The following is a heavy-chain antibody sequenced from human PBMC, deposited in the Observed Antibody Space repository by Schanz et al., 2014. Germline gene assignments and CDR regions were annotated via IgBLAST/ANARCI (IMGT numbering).Heavy chain of an antibody. Sequence: EVQLVESGGDLVQPGRSLRLSCAASGFTFDEYGMHWVRQAPGKGLEWVSGISWNSGDIAYADSVKGRFTVSRDNFRNSVFLQMNSLEPGDTALYFCAKDMSIFCSHGLDAWGPGTMVTVSA. V-gene: IGHV3-9*01. CDR1: GFTFDEYG. D-gene: IGHD3-3*01. CDR3: AKDMSIFCSHGLDA. J-gene: IGHJ3*01. CDR2: ISWNSGDI.